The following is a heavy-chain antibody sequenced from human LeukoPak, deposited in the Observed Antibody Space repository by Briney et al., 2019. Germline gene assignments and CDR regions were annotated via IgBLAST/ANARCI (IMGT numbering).Heavy chain of an antibody. J-gene: IGHJ5*01. CDR3: ASCRAHWFGS. Sequence: SETLSLTCTASGDSSSSSDSYWSWIRQPPGKGLEWIGFIYHSESTYYNPSFKSRVTISVDTSKNQFSLKLNSVTAADTAVYYCASCRAHWFGSWGQGMLVTVSS. V-gene: IGHV4-30-4*01. CDR1: GDSSSSSDSY. CDR2: IYHSEST.